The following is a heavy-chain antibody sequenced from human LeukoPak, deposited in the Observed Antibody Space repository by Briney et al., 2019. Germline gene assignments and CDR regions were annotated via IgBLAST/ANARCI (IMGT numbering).Heavy chain of an antibody. CDR3: ARVGSIAAAGTPDY. CDR1: RFTFSDYY. J-gene: IGHJ4*02. Sequence: PGGSLRLSCTAYRFTFSDYYMSWIRQAPGKGLEWLSQISGSGSTKIYADSVKGRFTISRDNAENSLYLQVNSLGAEDTAVYYCARVGSIAAAGTPDYWGQGSLVTVSS. CDR2: ISGSGSTK. V-gene: IGHV3-11*01. D-gene: IGHD6-13*01.